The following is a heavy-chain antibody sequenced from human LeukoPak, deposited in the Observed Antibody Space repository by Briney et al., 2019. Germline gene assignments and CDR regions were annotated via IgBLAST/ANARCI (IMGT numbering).Heavy chain of an antibody. CDR1: GFTFSSYS. CDR3: AKDSAHSSSRYGDYYYYGMDV. CDR2: ISYDGSNK. Sequence: PGGSLRLSCAASGFTFSSYSMKWVRQAPGKGLEWVAVISYDGSNKYYADSVKGRFTISRDNSKNTLYLQMNSLRAEDTAVYYCAKDSAHSSSRYGDYYYYGMDVWGQGTTVTVSS. J-gene: IGHJ6*02. V-gene: IGHV3-30*18. D-gene: IGHD6-13*01.